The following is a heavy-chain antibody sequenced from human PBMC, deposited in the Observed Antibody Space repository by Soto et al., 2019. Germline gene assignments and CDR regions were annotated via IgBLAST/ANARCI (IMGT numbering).Heavy chain of an antibody. Sequence: EVQLVESGGDLVKPGGSLRLSCAASGFTFSGYSMNWVRQAPGKGLEWVSSITAKTVYKYYGDSVKGRFTISRDNAKNALSLQMHSLRREDTAVYDCSREAGYSLSWKENGFDIWGQGTMVTVSS. CDR1: GFTFSGYS. V-gene: IGHV3-21*01. D-gene: IGHD6-13*01. CDR3: SREAGYSLSWKENGFDI. J-gene: IGHJ3*02. CDR2: ITAKTVYK.